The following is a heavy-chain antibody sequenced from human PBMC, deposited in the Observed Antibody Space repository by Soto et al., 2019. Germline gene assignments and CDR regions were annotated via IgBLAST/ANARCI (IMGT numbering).Heavy chain of an antibody. V-gene: IGHV1-46*01. J-gene: IGHJ4*02. CDR2: INPSGGST. CDR1: GYIFTSYY. CDR3: ARNVNSGLDY. Sequence: QVLLVQSGAEVKRPGASVKVSCKASGYIFTSYYMHWVRQAPGQGLEWMGFINPSGGSTSYAQKFQGRVTMTRDTSTSTVSMELSSLRSSDTAVYYCARNVNSGLDYWGQGTLVTVSS. D-gene: IGHD1-26*01.